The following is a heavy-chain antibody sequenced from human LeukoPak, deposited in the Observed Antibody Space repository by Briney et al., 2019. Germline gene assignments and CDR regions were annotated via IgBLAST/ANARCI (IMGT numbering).Heavy chain of an antibody. V-gene: IGHV3-48*01. D-gene: IGHD3-10*01. CDR3: ARMSSGSYLFDY. J-gene: IGHJ4*02. CDR1: GFAFSSYS. Sequence: GGSLGLSCAASGFAFSSYSMNWVRQAPGKGLEWLSYSSSGSSTIYYADSVKGRFTISKDNAKNSLYLQMNSLRAEDTAVYYCARMSSGSYLFDYWGQGTLVTVSS. CDR2: SSSGSSTI.